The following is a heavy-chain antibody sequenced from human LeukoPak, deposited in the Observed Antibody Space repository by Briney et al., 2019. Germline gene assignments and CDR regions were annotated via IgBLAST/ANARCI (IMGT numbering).Heavy chain of an antibody. Sequence: ASVKVSCKASGYTFTGYYMHWVRQAPGQGLEWMGWINPNSGGTNFAQKFQGRDTMTRDTSISTAYMELSRLRSDDTAVYYCARSAMIVVVNNWFDPWGQGTLVTVSS. CDR1: GYTFTGYY. V-gene: IGHV1-2*02. J-gene: IGHJ5*02. CDR3: ARSAMIVVVNNWFDP. D-gene: IGHD3-22*01. CDR2: INPNSGGT.